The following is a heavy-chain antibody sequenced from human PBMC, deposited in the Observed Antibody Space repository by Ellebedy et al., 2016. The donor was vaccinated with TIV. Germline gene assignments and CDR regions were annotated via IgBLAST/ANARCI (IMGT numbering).Heavy chain of an antibody. V-gene: IGHV3-66*01. D-gene: IGHD4-17*01. J-gene: IGHJ4*02. CDR2: IYGGGST. CDR1: GFTVNRNC. CDR3: AGRNSGDYPYFDF. Sequence: GESLKISCAASGFTVNRNCMTWVRQAPGKGLEWVSLIYGGGSTYYADSVKGRFTISRDTSKNTPYLHMNSLRADDTALYYCAGRNSGDYPYFDFWGQGALVTVSS.